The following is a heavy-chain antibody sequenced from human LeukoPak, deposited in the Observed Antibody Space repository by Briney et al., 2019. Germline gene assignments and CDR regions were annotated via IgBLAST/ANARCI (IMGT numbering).Heavy chain of an antibody. CDR2: IYSGGST. V-gene: IGHV3-53*04. CDR1: GFTVSSNY. D-gene: IGHD3-10*01. J-gene: IGHJ6*02. Sequence: PGGSLRLSCAASGFTVSSNYMSWVRQAPGKGLEWVSVIYSGGSTYYADSVKGRFTISRHNSKSTLYLQMNSLRAEDTAVYYCARSAGFGELYSFGMDVWGQGTTVTVSS. CDR3: ARSAGFGELYSFGMDV.